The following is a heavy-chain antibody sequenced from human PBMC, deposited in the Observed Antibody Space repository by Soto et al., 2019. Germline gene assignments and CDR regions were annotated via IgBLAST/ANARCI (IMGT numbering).Heavy chain of an antibody. CDR2: IIPIFGTA. Sequence: QVQLVQSGAEVKKPGSSVKVSCKASGGTFSSYAISWVRQAPGQGLEWMGGIIPIFGTAKYEQKFQGRVTITADNSTSTAYMELTSLSPEDTAVYYGARDRNFRNYDFWSGYYSGMDVWGQGTTVTVSS. CDR3: ARDRNFRNYDFWSGYYSGMDV. V-gene: IGHV1-69*06. CDR1: GGTFSSYA. D-gene: IGHD3-3*01. J-gene: IGHJ6*02.